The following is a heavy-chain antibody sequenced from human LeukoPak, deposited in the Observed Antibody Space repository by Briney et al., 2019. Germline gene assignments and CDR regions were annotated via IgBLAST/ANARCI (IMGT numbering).Heavy chain of an antibody. CDR1: GFTFTSSA. J-gene: IGHJ4*02. V-gene: IGHV1-58*02. Sequence: SVKVSCKASGFTFTSSARQWVRQARGQRLEWIGEIGVGSGNTNYAEKFQERVTISRDMSTSKAYMELSSLRSEDTAVYYCAADGYSYGYRFDYWGQGTLVTVSS. CDR3: AADGYSYGYRFDY. D-gene: IGHD5-18*01. CDR2: IGVGSGNT.